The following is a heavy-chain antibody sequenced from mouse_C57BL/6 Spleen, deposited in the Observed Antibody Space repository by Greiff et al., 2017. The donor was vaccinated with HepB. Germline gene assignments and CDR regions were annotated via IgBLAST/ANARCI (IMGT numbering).Heavy chain of an antibody. V-gene: IGHV1-15*01. CDR2: IDPETGGT. J-gene: IGHJ2*01. CDR3: TRRGWDGFDY. CDR1: GYTFTDYE. Sequence: QVQLQQSGAELVRPGASVTLSCKASGYTFTDYEMHWVKQTPVHGLEWIGAIDPETGGTAYNQKFKGKAILTADQSSSTAYMELRSLTSEDSAVYYCTRRGWDGFDYWGQGTTLTVAS. D-gene: IGHD4-1*01.